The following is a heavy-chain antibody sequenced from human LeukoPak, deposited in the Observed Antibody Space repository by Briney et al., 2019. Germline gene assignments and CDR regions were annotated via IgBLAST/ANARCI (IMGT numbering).Heavy chain of an antibody. V-gene: IGHV3-33*01. Sequence: GGSLRLSCAASGFTFSSYGIHWVRQAPGKGLEWVAVIWYDGSKKYYADSVKGRFTISRDNSKNTLYLQMNSLRVEDTAVYYCARDASDYLTTVTTLRHDAFDIWGQGTMVTVSS. CDR3: ARDASDYLTTVTTLRHDAFDI. CDR2: IWYDGSKK. J-gene: IGHJ3*02. D-gene: IGHD4-17*01. CDR1: GFTFSSYG.